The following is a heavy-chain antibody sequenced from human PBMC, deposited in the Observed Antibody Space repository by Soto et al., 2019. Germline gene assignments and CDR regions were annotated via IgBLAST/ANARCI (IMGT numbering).Heavy chain of an antibody. V-gene: IGHV3-30*18. J-gene: IGHJ4*02. Sequence: GGSLRLSCAASGFTFSNYGMHWVRQAPGKGVAWVALISHDGSNEYYADSVQGRFTISRDNSKKPLYLQMNSLRADDTAVYYCAKYFHAWGGVVVSASYDFWGQGALVTVSS. D-gene: IGHD3-16*01. CDR1: GFTFSNYG. CDR3: AKYFHAWGGVVVSASYDF. CDR2: ISHDGSNE.